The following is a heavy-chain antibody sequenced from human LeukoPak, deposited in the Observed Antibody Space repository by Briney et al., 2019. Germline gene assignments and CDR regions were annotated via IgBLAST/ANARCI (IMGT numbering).Heavy chain of an antibody. D-gene: IGHD2-2*01. Sequence: GGSLRLSCAASGFTFSSYAMHWVRQAPGKGLEWVAVISYDGSNKYYADSVKGRFTISRDNSKNTLYLQMNSLRAEDTAVYYCARDLSTSLPGGFDYWGQGTLVTVSS. CDR1: GFTFSSYA. V-gene: IGHV3-30-3*01. J-gene: IGHJ4*02. CDR2: ISYDGSNK. CDR3: ARDLSTSLPGGFDY.